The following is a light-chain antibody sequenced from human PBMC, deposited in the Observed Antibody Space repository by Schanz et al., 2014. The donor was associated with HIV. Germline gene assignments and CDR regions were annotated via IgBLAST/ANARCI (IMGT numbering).Light chain of an antibody. CDR1: SSDVGGYDY. CDR2: DVT. Sequence: QSALTQPASVSGSPGQSITISCAGSSSDVGGYDYVSWYQQRPGKAPKLMIYDVTKRPSGVPDRFSGSKSGNTASLTVSGLQAEDEADYYCSSYTSSSTYVFGTGTKLTVL. V-gene: IGLV2-14*01. J-gene: IGLJ1*01. CDR3: SSYTSSSTYV.